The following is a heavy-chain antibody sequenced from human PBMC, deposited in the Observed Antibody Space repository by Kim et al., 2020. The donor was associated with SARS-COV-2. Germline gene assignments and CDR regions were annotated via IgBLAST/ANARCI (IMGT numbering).Heavy chain of an antibody. V-gene: IGHV1-69*13. CDR1: GCTFTSYA. D-gene: IGHD6-19*01. CDR3: ARERYGHSSGRYRTWFDP. J-gene: IGHJ5*02. CDR2: IIPIFGTP. Sequence: SVKVSCKASGCTFTSYALSWVRQAPGQGLEWMGGIIPIFGTPNYAQKFQGRVTITADESTSTAYMELSSLRSEDTAVYYCARERYGHSSGRYRTWFDPWGQGTVVTVSA.